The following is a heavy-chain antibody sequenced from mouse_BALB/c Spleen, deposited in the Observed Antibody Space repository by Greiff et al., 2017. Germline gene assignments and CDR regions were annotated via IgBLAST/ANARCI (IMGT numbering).Heavy chain of an antibody. J-gene: IGHJ1*01. CDR1: GYTFTSYY. V-gene: IGHV1S81*02. CDR2: INPSNGGT. CDR3: TRTGYFDV. Sequence: QVQLQQSGAELVKPGASVKLSCKASGYTFTSYYMYWVKQRPGQGLEWIGEINPSNGGTNFNEKFKSKATLTVDKSSSTAYMQLSSLTSEDSAVYYCTRTGYFDVWGAGTKVTVSS.